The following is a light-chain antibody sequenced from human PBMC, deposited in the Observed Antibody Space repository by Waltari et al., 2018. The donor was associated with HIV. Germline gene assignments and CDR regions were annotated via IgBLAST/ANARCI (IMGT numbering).Light chain of an antibody. CDR3: QAWHSRTYVR. J-gene: IGLJ2*01. V-gene: IGLV3-1*01. CDR2: QNN. CDR1: KLGDTY. Sequence: SFELTQPPSVSVSPGQTASIPCSGDKLGDTYASWYQHKPGQSPVLVLYQNNKRPSGIPERFSGSTSGNTATLTISGTQTMDEADYYCQAWHSRTYVRFGGGTRLTVL.